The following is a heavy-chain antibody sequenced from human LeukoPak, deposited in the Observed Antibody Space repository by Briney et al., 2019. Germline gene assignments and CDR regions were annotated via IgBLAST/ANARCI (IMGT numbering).Heavy chain of an antibody. CDR1: GYTFTSYG. CDR3: ARSPDILTGENFDY. D-gene: IGHD3-9*01. CDR2: INPKSGGT. V-gene: IGHV1-2*02. Sequence: ASVKVSCKASGYTFTSYGISWVRQAPGQGLEWMGWINPKSGGTNEAQKFHDRVTMTRDTSIRTVYMEVSRLRSDDTAVYYCARSPDILTGENFDYWGQGTLVTVSS. J-gene: IGHJ4*02.